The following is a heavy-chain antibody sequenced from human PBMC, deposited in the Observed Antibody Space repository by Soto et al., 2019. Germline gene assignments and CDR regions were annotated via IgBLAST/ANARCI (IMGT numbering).Heavy chain of an antibody. V-gene: IGHV3-23*01. CDR2: ISGSGGST. CDR3: AKTCSSTSCLPFYWSHTPFDP. CDR1: GFTFSSYA. Sequence: EVQLLESGGGLVQPGGSLRLSCAASGFTFSSYAMSWVRLAPGKGLEWVSAISGSGGSTYYADSVKGRFTISRDNSKNTLYLQMNSLRAEDTAVYYCAKTCSSTSCLPFYWSHTPFDPWGQGTLVTVSS. D-gene: IGHD2-2*01. J-gene: IGHJ5*02.